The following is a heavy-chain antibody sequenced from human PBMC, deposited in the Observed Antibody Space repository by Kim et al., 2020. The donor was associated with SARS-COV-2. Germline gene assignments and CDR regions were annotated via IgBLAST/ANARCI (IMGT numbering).Heavy chain of an antibody. CDR2: ISYDGSNK. J-gene: IGHJ6*02. CDR3: ARDRKVDYGDYVPHYYGMDV. Sequence: GGSLRLSCAASGFTFSSYAMHWVRQAPGKGLEWVAVISYDGSNKYYADSVKGRFTISRDNSKNTLYLQMNSLRAEDTAVYYCARDRKVDYGDYVPHYYGMDVWGQGTTVTVSS. CDR1: GFTFSSYA. D-gene: IGHD4-17*01. V-gene: IGHV3-30*04.